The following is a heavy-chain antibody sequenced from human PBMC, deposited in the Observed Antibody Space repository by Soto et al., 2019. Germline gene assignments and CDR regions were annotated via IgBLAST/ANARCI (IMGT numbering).Heavy chain of an antibody. J-gene: IGHJ4*02. V-gene: IGHV4-39*01. Sequence: SVTLSLTCTVSGGSISSSSYYWGWIRQPPGKGLEWIGSIYYSGSAYYNPSLKSRVTISVDTSKNQFSLKLSSVTAADTAVYYCARSSPHSGYYSPCDYWGQGTLVTVSS. D-gene: IGHD3-22*01. CDR1: GGSISSSSYY. CDR3: ARSSPHSGYYSPCDY. CDR2: IYYSGSA.